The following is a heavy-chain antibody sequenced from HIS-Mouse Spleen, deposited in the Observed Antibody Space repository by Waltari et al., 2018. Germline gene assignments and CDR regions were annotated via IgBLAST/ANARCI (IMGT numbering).Heavy chain of an antibody. J-gene: IGHJ4*02. CDR2: ISGSGGST. D-gene: IGHD2-15*01. Sequence: EVQLLESGGGLVQPGGSLRLSCAASGFTFSSYAMSWVRQAPGEGLGWVSAISGSGGSTYYADSVKGRFTIARDNSKNTLYLQMNSLRAEDTSVYYCAKGRIRRHFDYWGQGTLVTVSS. V-gene: IGHV3-23*01. CDR3: AKGRIRRHFDY. CDR1: GFTFSSYA.